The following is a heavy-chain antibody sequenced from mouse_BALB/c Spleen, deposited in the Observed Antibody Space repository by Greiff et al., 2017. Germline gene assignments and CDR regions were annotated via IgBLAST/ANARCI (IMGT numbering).Heavy chain of an antibody. V-gene: IGHV5-15*02. J-gene: IGHJ3*01. D-gene: IGHD2-1*01. CDR2: ISNLAYSI. CDR3: ARDQDYGNYGFAY. Sequence: EVKLMESGGGLVQPGGSRKLSCAASGFTFSDYGMAWVRQAPGKGPAWVAFISNLAYSIYYADTVTGRFTISRENAKNTLYLEMSSLRSEDTAMYYCARDQDYGNYGFAYWGQGTLVTVSA. CDR1: GFTFSDYG.